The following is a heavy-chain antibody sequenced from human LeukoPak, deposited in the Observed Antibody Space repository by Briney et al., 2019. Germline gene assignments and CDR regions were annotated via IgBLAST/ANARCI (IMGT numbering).Heavy chain of an antibody. CDR1: EFIFSSYV. CDR2: ISGSGGST. Sequence: GGPLRLSCAASEFIFSSYVMSWVRQAPGKGLEWVSAISGSGGSTYYADSVKGRFTISRDNSKNTLYLQMNSLRAEDTAAYYCAKANSGSYPWLDPWGQGTLVTVSS. J-gene: IGHJ5*02. CDR3: AKANSGSYPWLDP. D-gene: IGHD1-26*01. V-gene: IGHV3-23*01.